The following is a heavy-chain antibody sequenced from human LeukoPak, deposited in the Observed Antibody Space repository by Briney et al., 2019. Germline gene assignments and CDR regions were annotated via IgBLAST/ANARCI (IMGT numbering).Heavy chain of an antibody. J-gene: IGHJ6*02. CDR3: ARDRGDIVVVPAAMRDYYYGMDV. V-gene: IGHV1-18*01. Sequence: SVKVSCKASGYTFTSYGISWVRQAPGQGLEWMGWISAYNGNTNYAQKLQGRVTMTTDTSTSTAHMELRSLRSDDTAVYYCARDRGDIVVVPAAMRDYYYGMDVWGQGTTVTVSS. D-gene: IGHD2-2*01. CDR1: GYTFTSYG. CDR2: ISAYNGNT.